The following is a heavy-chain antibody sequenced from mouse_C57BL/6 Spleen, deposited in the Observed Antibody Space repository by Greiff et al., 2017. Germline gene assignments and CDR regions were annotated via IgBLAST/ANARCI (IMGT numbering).Heavy chain of an antibody. D-gene: IGHD1-1*01. CDR3: ASQRRNYYGSSYENY. CDR2: IYPGDGDT. CDR1: GYAFSSYW. J-gene: IGHJ2*01. Sequence: VQLQESGAELVKPGASVKISCKASGYAFSSYWMNWVKQRPGKGLEWIGQIYPGDGDTNYNGKFKGKATLTADKSSSTAYMQLSSLTSEDSAVYFCASQRRNYYGSSYENYWGQGTTLTVSS. V-gene: IGHV1-80*01.